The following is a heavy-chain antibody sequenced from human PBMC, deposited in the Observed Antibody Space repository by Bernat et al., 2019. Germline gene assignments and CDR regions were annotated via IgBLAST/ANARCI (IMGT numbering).Heavy chain of an antibody. CDR3: AKDGAARPWPRFDY. V-gene: IGHV3-23*01. J-gene: IGHJ4*02. D-gene: IGHD6-6*01. CDR2: ISHDGST. CDR1: GFIFSSNA. Sequence: EVQLLESGGGLVQPGGSLRLSCAASGFIFSSNAMSWVRQAPEKGLEWVSTISHDGSTYYADSVNGRFTISKDSSKNTLYLQMDSLRAEDTAVYYCAKDGAARPWPRFDYWGEGTLITVSS.